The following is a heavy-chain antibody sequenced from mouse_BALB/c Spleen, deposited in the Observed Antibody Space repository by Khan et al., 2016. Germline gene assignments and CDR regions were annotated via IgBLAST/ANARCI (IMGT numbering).Heavy chain of an antibody. CDR3: ARDYYGWFAY. Sequence: EVQLQESGPDLVKPSQSLSLTCTVTGYSITSGYSWHLIRQFPGNKLEWMGYIHYSGSTNYNPSLKSRISITRDTSKNQFFLQLNSVTTEDTATXSCARDYYGWFAYWGQGTLVTVSA. D-gene: IGHD1-1*01. CDR2: IHYSGST. CDR1: GYSITSGYS. V-gene: IGHV3-1*02. J-gene: IGHJ3*01.